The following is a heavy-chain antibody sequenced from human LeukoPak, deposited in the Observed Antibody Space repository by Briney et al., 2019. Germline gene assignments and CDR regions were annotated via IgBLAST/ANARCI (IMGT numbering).Heavy chain of an antibody. V-gene: IGHV1-69*05. D-gene: IGHD4-23*01. CDR2: IIPIFGTA. CDR3: ARDLDGGLYFDY. Sequence: SVKVSCKASGGTFSSYAISWVRQAPGQGLEWMGGIIPIFGTANYAQKFQGRVTITTDESTSTAYKELSSLRSEDTAVYYCARDLDGGLYFDYWGQGTLVTVSS. CDR1: GGTFSSYA. J-gene: IGHJ4*02.